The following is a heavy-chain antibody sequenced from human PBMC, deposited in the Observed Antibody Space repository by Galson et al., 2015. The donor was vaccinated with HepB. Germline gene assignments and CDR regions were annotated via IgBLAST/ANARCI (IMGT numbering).Heavy chain of an antibody. Sequence: SLGVACAAYGFTVSDAWMNWVRQAPGKGLGGVGRIKSKTDGGTTDYAAPVEGRFIISRSDSKNTLYLQINSLKMEDTAVYDCTTAKYISDWYGGFDYWGQGTLVTVSS. D-gene: IGHD6-19*01. CDR3: TTAKYISDWYGGFDY. CDR2: IKSKTDGGTT. CDR1: GFTVSDAW. J-gene: IGHJ4*02. V-gene: IGHV3-15*07.